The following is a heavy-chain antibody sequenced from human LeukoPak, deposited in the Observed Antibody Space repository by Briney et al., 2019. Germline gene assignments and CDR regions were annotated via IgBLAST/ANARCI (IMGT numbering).Heavy chain of an antibody. CDR1: GYNFSSYG. V-gene: IGHV1-18*01. CDR2: ISAYKGYT. CDR3: ARNHDYGDNSIDY. D-gene: IGHD4-17*01. J-gene: IGHJ4*02. Sequence: ASVKVSCKASGYNFSSYGISWVRQAPGQGLEWMGWISAYKGYTNYAQKLQGRVTMTTDTSTSIAYMELRSLRSDDTAMYYCARNHDYGDNSIDYWGQGTLVTVSS.